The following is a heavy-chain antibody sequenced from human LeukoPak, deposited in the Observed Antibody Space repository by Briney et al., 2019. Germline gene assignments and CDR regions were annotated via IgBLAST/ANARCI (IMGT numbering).Heavy chain of an antibody. CDR2: ISSRSSYI. J-gene: IGHJ4*02. D-gene: IGHD5-24*01. CDR1: GFTFSTYT. CDR3: ARDLGAKMATTHFDY. V-gene: IGHV3-21*01. Sequence: GGSLRLSCAASGFTFSTYTMNWVRQAPGKGLEGVSSISSRSSYIYYADPVKGRFTISRDNAQNSLYLQMNSLRAEDTAVYYCARDLGAKMATTHFDYWGQGTLVTVSS.